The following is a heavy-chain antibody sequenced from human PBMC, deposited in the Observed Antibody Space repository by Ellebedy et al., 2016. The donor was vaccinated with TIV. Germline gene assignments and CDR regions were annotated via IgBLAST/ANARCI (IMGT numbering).Heavy chain of an antibody. CDR1: GFTFSSYA. D-gene: IGHD4-23*01. Sequence: GESLKISXAASGFTFSSYAMSWVRQAPGKGLEWISAISDSGARTYYADSVKGRFTISRDYSKNTLYLQMNSLRAEDTAVYYCASNGDKGYWGQGTLVTVSS. CDR3: ASNGDKGY. CDR2: ISDSGART. J-gene: IGHJ4*02. V-gene: IGHV3-23*01.